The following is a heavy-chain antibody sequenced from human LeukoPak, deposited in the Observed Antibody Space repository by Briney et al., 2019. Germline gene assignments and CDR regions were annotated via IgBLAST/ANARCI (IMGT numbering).Heavy chain of an antibody. CDR3: ARDRSSSWYPEYFQH. V-gene: IGHV1-18*01. CDR2: ISAYNGNT. J-gene: IGHJ1*01. CDR1: GYTFTSYG. Sequence: ASVKVSCKASGYTFTSYGISWVRQAPGQGLEWMGWISAYNGNTNYAQELQGRVTMTTDTSTSTAYMELRSLRSDDTAVYYCARDRSSSWYPEYFQHWGQGTLVTVSS. D-gene: IGHD6-13*01.